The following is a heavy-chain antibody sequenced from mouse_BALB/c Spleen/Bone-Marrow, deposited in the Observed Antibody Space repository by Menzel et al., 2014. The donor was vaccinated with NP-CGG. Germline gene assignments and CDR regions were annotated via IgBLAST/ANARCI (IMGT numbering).Heavy chain of an antibody. Sequence: EVKLMESGGGLVQPGGSRKLSCAAPGFTFSSFGMHWVRQAPEKGLEWIAYISSDSGAIFYADTVKGRFTISRDNPKDTLFLQMTSLRSEDTAIYFCTRGGNWEDFDYWGQGTTLTVSS. CDR2: ISSDSGAI. J-gene: IGHJ2*01. V-gene: IGHV5-17*02. CDR3: TRGGNWEDFDY. CDR1: GFTFSSFG. D-gene: IGHD4-1*01.